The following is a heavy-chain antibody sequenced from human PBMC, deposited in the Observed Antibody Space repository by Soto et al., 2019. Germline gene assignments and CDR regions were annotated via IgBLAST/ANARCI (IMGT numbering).Heavy chain of an antibody. V-gene: IGHV4-4*01. CDR2: IFHDGTA. J-gene: IGHJ4*02. CDR3: ARLVYDTRLNYMYFDF. Sequence: NPXETLVLTCSVSGVSLTSGHWWTWVRQSPQRGLEYIGEIFHDGTANYYPSFERRVAMSVDTSRNQFSLKLTSVTAADTAVYFCARLVYDTRLNYMYFDFWGPGPLVTVSS. CDR1: GVSLTSGHW. D-gene: IGHD3-10*01.